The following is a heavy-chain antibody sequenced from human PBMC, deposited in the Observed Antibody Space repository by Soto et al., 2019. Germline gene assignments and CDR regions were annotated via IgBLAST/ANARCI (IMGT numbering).Heavy chain of an antibody. J-gene: IGHJ4*02. V-gene: IGHV4-30-4*01. CDR2: IYYSGST. CDR3: ARRERYYDILTGYYQTYYFAY. Sequence: PSETLSLTCTVSGGSISSGDYYWSWIRQPPGKGLEWIGYIYYSGSTYYNPSLKSRVTISVDTSKNQFSLKLSSVTAADTAVYYCARRERYYDILTGYYQTYYFAYWGQGTLVTVSS. CDR1: GGSISSGDYY. D-gene: IGHD3-9*01.